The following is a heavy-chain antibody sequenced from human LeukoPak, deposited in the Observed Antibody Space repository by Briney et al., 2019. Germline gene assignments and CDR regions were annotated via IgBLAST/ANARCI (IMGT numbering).Heavy chain of an antibody. CDR2: IKQDGSEK. V-gene: IGHV3-7*03. CDR3: VAAAGDY. Sequence: PGGSMRLSCAASAFTFSSYWMSWVRQAPRKGLEWVANIKQDGSEKYYVDSVKGRLTLSRHNAKNSLYLQMNSLRAEDTAVYYCVAAAGDYWGQGTLVTVSS. D-gene: IGHD6-13*01. J-gene: IGHJ4*02. CDR1: AFTFSSYW.